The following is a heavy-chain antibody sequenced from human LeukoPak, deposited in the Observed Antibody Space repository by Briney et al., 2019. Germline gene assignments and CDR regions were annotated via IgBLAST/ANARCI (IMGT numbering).Heavy chain of an antibody. CDR3: AKGPTYCGGDCYFDY. CDR2: IHRSGKT. Sequence: SETLSLTCTVSGYSINNNYYWDWIRQPPGKGLDWIASIHRSGKTYYNPSLKSRVTISVDTSKNQFSLKLSSVTAADTAVYYCAKGPTYCGGDCYFDYWGQGTLVTVSS. CDR1: GYSINNNYY. J-gene: IGHJ4*02. D-gene: IGHD2-21*02. V-gene: IGHV4-38-2*02.